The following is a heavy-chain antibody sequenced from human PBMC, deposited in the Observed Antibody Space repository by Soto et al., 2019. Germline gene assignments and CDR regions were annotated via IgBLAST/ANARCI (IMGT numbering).Heavy chain of an antibody. J-gene: IGHJ4*02. CDR2: ISYDGSNK. D-gene: IGHD1-26*01. CDR3: AKDRIVGATTPLY. CDR1: GFTFSSYG. V-gene: IGHV3-30*18. Sequence: QVQLVESGGGVVQPGRSLRLSCAASGFTFSSYGMHWVRQAPGKGLEWVAVISYDGSNKYYADSVKGRFTISRDNSKNTLYLQMNSLRAEDTAVYYCAKDRIVGATTPLYWGQGTLVTVSS.